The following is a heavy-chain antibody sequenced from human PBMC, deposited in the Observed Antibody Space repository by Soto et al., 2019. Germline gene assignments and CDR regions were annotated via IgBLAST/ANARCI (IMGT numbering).Heavy chain of an antibody. Sequence: TLSLTCAVSGGSVSSGGYSWSWIRQPPGKGLEWIGHIYDSGSTYYNPSLESRVTISVDRSRNQFSLKLSSVTAADTAVYYCAGVVVAATLDYWGQGTLVTVSS. V-gene: IGHV4-30-2*01. J-gene: IGHJ4*02. CDR3: AGVVVAATLDY. D-gene: IGHD2-15*01. CDR2: IYDSGST. CDR1: GGSVSSGGYS.